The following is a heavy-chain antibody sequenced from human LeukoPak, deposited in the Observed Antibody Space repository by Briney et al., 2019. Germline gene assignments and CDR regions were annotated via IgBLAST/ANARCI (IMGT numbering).Heavy chain of an antibody. V-gene: IGHV3-23*01. CDR3: ARAPPGLIWFDP. Sequence: GGSLRLSCAASGFTFSSFAMSWVRQAPGKGLEWVSAISSSGGGTFYADSVRGPFTISRDNSKNTLYLQMNSLRVEDTAVYYCARAPPGLIWFDPWGQGTLVTVSS. CDR2: ISSSGGGT. D-gene: IGHD2-8*01. J-gene: IGHJ5*02. CDR1: GFTFSSFA.